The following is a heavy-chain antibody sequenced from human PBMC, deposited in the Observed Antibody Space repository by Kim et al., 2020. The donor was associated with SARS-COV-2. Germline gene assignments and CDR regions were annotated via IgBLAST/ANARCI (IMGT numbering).Heavy chain of an antibody. D-gene: IGHD2-2*01. CDR1: GDSISSNYW. CDR3: ARVPGGCSPSCCYLSS. Sequence: SETLSLICAVSGDSISSNYWWTWVRQSPGKGLEWIGEAHQNGETNYNPSLKRRVAMSLDKSKNQFSLKLSSVTAADSATYYCARVPGGCSPSCCYLSSWG. CDR2: AHQNGET. V-gene: IGHV4-4*02. J-gene: IGHJ5*01.